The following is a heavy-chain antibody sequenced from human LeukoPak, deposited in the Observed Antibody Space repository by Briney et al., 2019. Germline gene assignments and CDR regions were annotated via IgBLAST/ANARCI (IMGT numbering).Heavy chain of an antibody. D-gene: IGHD1-20*01. CDR1: GGSISSSNW. CDR3: ARGHLTGRGYFGY. CDR2: IYHSGST. V-gene: IGHV4-4*02. J-gene: IGHJ4*02. Sequence: SETLSLTCAVSGGSISSSNWWGWVRQPPGKGLEWIGEIYHSGSTNYNPSLKSRVTISVGTSKKQFSLKLNSVTAADTAVYYWARGHLTGRGYFGYWGQGTLLTVSS.